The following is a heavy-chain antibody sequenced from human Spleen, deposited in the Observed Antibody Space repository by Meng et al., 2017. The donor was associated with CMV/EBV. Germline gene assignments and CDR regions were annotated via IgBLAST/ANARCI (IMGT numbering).Heavy chain of an antibody. CDR3: ARDDYDGALHY. CDR1: GGTFSSYT. CDR2: IIPILGIA. D-gene: IGHD3-10*01. V-gene: IGHV1-69*04. J-gene: IGHJ4*02. Sequence: SVKVSCKASGGTFSSYTISWVRQAPGQGLEWMGRIIPILGIANYAQKFQGRVTITADKSTSTAYMELSSLRSDDTAIYYCARDDYDGALHYWGQGTLVTVSS.